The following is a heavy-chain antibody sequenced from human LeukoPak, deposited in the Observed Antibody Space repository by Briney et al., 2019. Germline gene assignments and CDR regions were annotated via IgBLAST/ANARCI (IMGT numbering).Heavy chain of an antibody. Sequence: SETLSLTCAVYGGSFSGYYWSWIRQPPGKGLEWIGEINHSGSTNYNPSLKSRVTISVDTSRNQFSLKLSSVTAADTAVYYCARAGYSSGWYGTIDYWGQGTLVTVSS. J-gene: IGHJ4*02. CDR1: GGSFSGYY. D-gene: IGHD6-19*01. CDR2: INHSGST. V-gene: IGHV4-34*01. CDR3: ARAGYSSGWYGTIDY.